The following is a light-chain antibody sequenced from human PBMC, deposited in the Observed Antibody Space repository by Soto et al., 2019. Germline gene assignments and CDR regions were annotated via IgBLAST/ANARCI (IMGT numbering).Light chain of an antibody. V-gene: IGLV2-14*03. J-gene: IGLJ2*01. Sequence: QSALTQPASVSGSPGQSITISCTGTSSDVGGYNYLSWHQQHPGKAPKVIIYDVSNRPSGVSNRFSGSKSGNTASLTISGLQAEDEDDYYCSSYTSSSTKVFGGGTKLTV. CDR2: DVS. CDR1: SSDVGGYNY. CDR3: SSYTSSSTKV.